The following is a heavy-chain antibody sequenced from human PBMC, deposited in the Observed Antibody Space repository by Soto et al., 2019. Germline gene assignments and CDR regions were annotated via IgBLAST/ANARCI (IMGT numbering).Heavy chain of an antibody. V-gene: IGHV3-74*03. CDR3: ARAEVDY. Sequence: GGSLRLSCAASGFTFGSYWMHWVRQAPGKGPEWVSRMTSDGRTTQYADSVKGRFTVSRDNAKNTLYLQMNSLRAEDTAVYYCARAEVDYWGPGTLVTVSS. J-gene: IGHJ4*02. CDR1: GFTFGSYW. CDR2: MTSDGRTT.